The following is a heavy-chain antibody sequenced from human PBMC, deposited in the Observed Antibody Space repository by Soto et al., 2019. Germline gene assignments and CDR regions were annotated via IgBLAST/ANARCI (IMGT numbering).Heavy chain of an antibody. J-gene: IGHJ1*01. V-gene: IGHV4-38-2*01. CDR2: IYHSGST. D-gene: IGHD2-2*01. CDR1: GYSISSGYY. Sequence: KPSETLSLTCAVSGYSISSGYYWGWIRQPPGKGLEWIGSIYHSGSTYYNPSLESRVTISVDTSKNQFSLKLSSVTAADTAIYYCAVGYCSSTSCSREYFQHWGQGTLVTVSS. CDR3: AVGYCSSTSCSREYFQH.